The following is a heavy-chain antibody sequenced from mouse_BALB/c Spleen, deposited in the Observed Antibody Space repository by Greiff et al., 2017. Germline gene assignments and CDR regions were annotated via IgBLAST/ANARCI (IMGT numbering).Heavy chain of an antibody. CDR2: ISSGGST. J-gene: IGHJ2*01. Sequence: EVQRVGSGGGLVKPGGSLKLSCAASGFTFSSYAMSWVRQTPEKRLEWVASISSGGSTYYPDSVKGRFTISRDNARNILYLQMSSLRSEDTAMYYCARGDYYGSYYFDYWGQGTTLTVSS. CDR1: GFTFSSYA. CDR3: ARGDYYGSYYFDY. D-gene: IGHD1-1*01. V-gene: IGHV5-6-5*01.